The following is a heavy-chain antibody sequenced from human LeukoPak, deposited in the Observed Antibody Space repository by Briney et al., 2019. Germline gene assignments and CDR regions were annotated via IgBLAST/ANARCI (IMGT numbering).Heavy chain of an antibody. V-gene: IGHV4-39*01. Sequence: SETLSLTCTVSGGSISSSSYYWGWIRQPPGKGLEWIGSIYYSGSTYYNPSLKSRVTISVDTSKNQFSLKLSSVTAADTAVYYCARYTYYGILTGRDYWGQGTLVTVSS. CDR2: IYYSGST. CDR3: ARYTYYGILTGRDY. CDR1: GGSISSSSYY. J-gene: IGHJ4*02. D-gene: IGHD3-9*01.